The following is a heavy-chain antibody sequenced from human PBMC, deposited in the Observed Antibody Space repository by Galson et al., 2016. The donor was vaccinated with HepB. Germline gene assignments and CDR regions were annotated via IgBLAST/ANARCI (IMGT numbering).Heavy chain of an antibody. D-gene: IGHD2-15*01. Sequence: CAISGDSVSRNSAGWVWISQSSSRGLEWLGRTFYTSKWESDFAKSMETRIIINADTSKNHLSLQLKSVTPDDTSFYYCARVTRSGVGYCFGSWGQGTLVSVSS. V-gene: IGHV6-1*01. CDR1: GDSVSRNSAG. J-gene: IGHJ4*02. CDR2: TFYTSKWES. CDR3: ARVTRSGVGYCFGS.